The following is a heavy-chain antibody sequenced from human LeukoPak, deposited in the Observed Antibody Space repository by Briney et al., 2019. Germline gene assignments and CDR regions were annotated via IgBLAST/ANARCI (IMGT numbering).Heavy chain of an antibody. CDR2: IYTGGST. J-gene: IGHJ4*02. D-gene: IGHD6-19*01. CDR1: GFTVSSNY. Sequence: GSLRLSCAASGFTVSSNYMNWVRQAPGKGLKWVSAIYTGGSTYYADSVKGRFTISRDNSKNTLYLQMNSLRDEDTAVYYCAKDQIGWAPGYVSGPLDQWGQGTLVTVSS. V-gene: IGHV3-66*01. CDR3: AKDQIGWAPGYVSGPLDQ.